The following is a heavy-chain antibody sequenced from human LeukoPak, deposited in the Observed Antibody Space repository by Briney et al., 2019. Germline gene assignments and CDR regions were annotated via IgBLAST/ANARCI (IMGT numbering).Heavy chain of an antibody. CDR1: XXTFDDYA. CDR3: AKGNSSSWYCNFDY. Sequence: PGGSLRLSCAASXXTFDDYAMHWVRQAPGKGLEWVSGISWNSGSIGYADSVKGRFTISRDNAKNSLYLQMNSLRAEDTALYYCAKGNSSSWYCNFDYWGQGTLVTVSS. J-gene: IGHJ4*02. V-gene: IGHV3-9*01. CDR2: ISWNSGSI. D-gene: IGHD6-13*01.